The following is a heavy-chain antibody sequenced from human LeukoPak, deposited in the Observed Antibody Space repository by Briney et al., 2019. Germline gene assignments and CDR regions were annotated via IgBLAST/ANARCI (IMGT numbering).Heavy chain of an antibody. CDR3: AKLGSKATDAFDI. Sequence: GGSLRLSCAGSGFSFSGYGLHWVRQAPGKGLEWVAFMRYDGSNKYYVDSVKGRFTISRDNSKNTLYLQMHSLRAEDTAVYYCAKLGSKATDAFDIWGQGTMVTVSS. V-gene: IGHV3-30*02. CDR2: MRYDGSNK. D-gene: IGHD5-12*01. CDR1: GFSFSGYG. J-gene: IGHJ3*02.